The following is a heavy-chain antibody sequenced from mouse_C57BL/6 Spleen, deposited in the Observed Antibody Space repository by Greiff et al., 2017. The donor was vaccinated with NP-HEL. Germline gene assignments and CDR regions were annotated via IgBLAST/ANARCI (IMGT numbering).Heavy chain of an antibody. J-gene: IGHJ2*01. CDR2: ISDGGSYT. V-gene: IGHV5-4*01. CDR1: GFTFSSYA. Sequence: DVMLVESGGGLVKPGGSLKLSCAASGFTFSSYAMSWVRQTPEKRLEWVATISDGGSYTYYPDNVKGRFTISRDNAKNNLYLQMSHLKYEDTAMYYCARETPKPFDYRGQGTTLTVSS. CDR3: ARETPKPFDY.